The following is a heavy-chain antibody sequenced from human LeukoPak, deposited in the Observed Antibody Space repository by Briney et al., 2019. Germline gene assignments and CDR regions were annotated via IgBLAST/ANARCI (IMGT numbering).Heavy chain of an antibody. CDR3: ARKPYYGSGSYYNVPSPYGMDV. V-gene: IGHV4-34*01. CDR2: INHSGST. J-gene: IGHJ6*02. CDR1: GGSFSGYY. D-gene: IGHD3-10*01. Sequence: SETLSLTCAVYGGSFSGYYWSWIRQPPGKGLEWIGEINHSGSTNYNPSLKSRVTISVDTSKNQFSLKLSSVTAADTAVYYCARKPYYGSGSYYNVPSPYGMDVWGQGTTVTVSS.